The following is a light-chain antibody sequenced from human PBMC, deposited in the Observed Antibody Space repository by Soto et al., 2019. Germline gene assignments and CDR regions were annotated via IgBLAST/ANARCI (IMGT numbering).Light chain of an antibody. CDR2: DAS. J-gene: IGKJ3*01. Sequence: GDRVTITCRASQGISSALDWYQQKPGKAPKLLIYDASSLDSGVPSRFSGSGSGTDFTLTISSLQPEDFATYYCQQFNSYPFTFGPGTKVDIK. V-gene: IGKV1-13*02. CDR3: QQFNSYPFT. CDR1: QGISSA.